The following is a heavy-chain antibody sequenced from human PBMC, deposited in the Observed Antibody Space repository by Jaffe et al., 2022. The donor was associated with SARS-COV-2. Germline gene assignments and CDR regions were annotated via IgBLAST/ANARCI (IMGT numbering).Heavy chain of an antibody. Sequence: QVQLQQWGAGLLKPSETLSLTCAVYGGSFSGYYWSWIRQPPGKGLEWIGEINHSGSTNYNPSLKSRVTISVDTSKNQFSLKLSSVTAADTAVYYCARSGYSGYVGRFYYYMDVWGKGTTVTVSS. CDR3: ARSGYSGYVGRFYYYMDV. V-gene: IGHV4-34*01. D-gene: IGHD5-12*01. J-gene: IGHJ6*03. CDR1: GGSFSGYY. CDR2: INHSGST.